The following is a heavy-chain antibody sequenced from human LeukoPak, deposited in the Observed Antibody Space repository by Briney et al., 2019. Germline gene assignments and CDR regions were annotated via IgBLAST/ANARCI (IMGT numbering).Heavy chain of an antibody. V-gene: IGHV4-59*01. D-gene: IGHD3-22*01. Sequence: PSETLSLTCTAPGVSISSYYWSRIRQPPGEGLDWHGHIYYSGSTNYNPSLKSRVTISVDTSKNQFSLKLSSVTAADTAMYYRARWYYYDSSAQMGFDDWGQGTLVTVSS. CDR3: ARWYYYDSSAQMGFDD. CDR2: IYYSGST. J-gene: IGHJ4*02. CDR1: GVSISSYY.